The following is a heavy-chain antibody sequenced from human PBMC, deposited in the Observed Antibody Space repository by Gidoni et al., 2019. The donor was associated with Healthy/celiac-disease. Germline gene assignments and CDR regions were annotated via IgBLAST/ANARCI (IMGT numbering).Heavy chain of an antibody. J-gene: IGHJ6*03. CDR3: ARPPTQNIAAAGTYYYMDV. V-gene: IGHV3-7*01. D-gene: IGHD6-13*01. Sequence: EVQLVESGGGLVQPGGSLRLSCAASGFTFSRYWMSWVRQAPGKGLEWVANIKQDGSEKYYVDSVKGRFTISRDNAKNSLYLKMNSLRAEDTAVYYCARPPTQNIAAAGTYYYMDVWGKGTTVTVSS. CDR1: GFTFSRYW. CDR2: IKQDGSEK.